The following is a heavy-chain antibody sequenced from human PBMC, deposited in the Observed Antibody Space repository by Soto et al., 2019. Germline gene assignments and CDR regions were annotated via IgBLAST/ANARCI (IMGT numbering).Heavy chain of an antibody. J-gene: IGHJ4*02. CDR2: ISYDGSNK. Sequence: LRLSCAASGFTFSSYAMHWVRQAPGKGLEWVAVISYDGSNKYYADSVKGRFTISRDNSKNTLYLQMNSLRAEDTAVYYCARDSRQGEGYWGQGTLVTVSS. CDR1: GFTFSSYA. V-gene: IGHV3-30-3*01. CDR3: ARDSRQGEGY.